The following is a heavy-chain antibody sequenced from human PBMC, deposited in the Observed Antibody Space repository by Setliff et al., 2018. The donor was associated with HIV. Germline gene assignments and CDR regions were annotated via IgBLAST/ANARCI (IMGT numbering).Heavy chain of an antibody. J-gene: IGHJ3*02. Sequence: GASVKVSCKASGYTFTGYYVHWVRQAPGQGLEWMGRTIPNSGGTNYAQKFQGRVTMTRDTSISTAYMELTRLRSDDTAVYYCATKLYCTNGVCLDAFDIWGQGTMVTVSS. V-gene: IGHV1-2*06. CDR2: TIPNSGGT. D-gene: IGHD2-8*01. CDR1: GYTFTGYY. CDR3: ATKLYCTNGVCLDAFDI.